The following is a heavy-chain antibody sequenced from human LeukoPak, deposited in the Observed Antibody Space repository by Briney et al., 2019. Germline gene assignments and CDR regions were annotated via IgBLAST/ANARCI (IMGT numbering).Heavy chain of an antibody. CDR1: GYTFTSYG. V-gene: IGHV1-18*01. J-gene: IGHJ4*02. D-gene: IGHD4-17*01. Sequence: ASVKVSCKASGYTFTSYGISWVRQAPGQGLEWMGWISAYNGNTNYAQKLQGRVTMTTDTSTSTAYMELRSLRSDDTAVYYCARDYPINYGDSHPDYWGQGTLVTVPS. CDR2: ISAYNGNT. CDR3: ARDYPINYGDSHPDY.